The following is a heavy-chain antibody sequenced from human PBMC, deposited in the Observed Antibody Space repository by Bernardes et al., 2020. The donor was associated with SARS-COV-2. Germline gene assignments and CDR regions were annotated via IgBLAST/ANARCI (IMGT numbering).Heavy chain of an antibody. J-gene: IGHJ4*02. D-gene: IGHD3-22*01. Sequence: GGSLRLSRAASGFPFNTYAMGWVRQAPGRGLYWVSGISGSGGQTYYADSVRGRFTISRDNSKNTLYLQMNRLRAEDTAVYYCAKDFYYDSSSILDFWGQGTLVTVSS. CDR2: ISGSGGQT. V-gene: IGHV3-23*01. CDR3: AKDFYYDSSSILDF. CDR1: GFPFNTYA.